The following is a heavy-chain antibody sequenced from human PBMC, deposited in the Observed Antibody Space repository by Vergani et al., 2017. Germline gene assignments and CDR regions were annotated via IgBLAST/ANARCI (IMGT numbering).Heavy chain of an antibody. D-gene: IGHD3-9*01. CDR1: GYTFSNYY. CDR3: ARVDYGILTGYRY. CDR2: INPSGGHT. V-gene: IGHV1-46*03. Sequence: QVQVVQSGAEVKKSGASVKVSCKTSGYTFSNYYMHWVRQAPGQGLEWMGIINPSGGHTNYAQKFQGRVTMTRDTSTSTVYMELSSLRAEDTGIYYCARVDYGILTGYRYWGQGTLVTVSA. J-gene: IGHJ4*02.